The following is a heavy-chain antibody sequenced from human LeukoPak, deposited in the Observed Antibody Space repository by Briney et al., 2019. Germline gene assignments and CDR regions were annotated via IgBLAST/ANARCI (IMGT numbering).Heavy chain of an antibody. Sequence: GGSLRLSCAASGFTFSNFAMSWVRQAPGRGLEWVSAISGTGSGGSTYYADSVKGRSTISRDNSKNTLYLQMNSLRAEDTAVYYCAKFKSYPPYYFDYWGQGTLVTVSS. V-gene: IGHV3-23*01. CDR1: GFTFSNFA. J-gene: IGHJ4*02. CDR3: AKFKSYPPYYFDY. CDR2: ISGTGSGGST.